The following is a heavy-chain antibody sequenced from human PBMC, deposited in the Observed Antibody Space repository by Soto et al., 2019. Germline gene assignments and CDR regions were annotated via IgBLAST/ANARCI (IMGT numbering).Heavy chain of an antibody. D-gene: IGHD2-2*01. J-gene: IGHJ6*02. V-gene: IGHV4-39*01. CDR3: ARHWYCSSTSCYYYYYYYGMDV. CDR1: GGCMSSSSYY. Sequence: ETLSLTCTVSGGCMSSSSYYWGWIRQPPGKGVEWIGSIYYSGSTYYNPSLKSRVTISVDTSKNQFSLKLSSVTAADTAVYYCARHWYCSSTSCYYYYYYYGMDVWGQGTTVTVSS. CDR2: IYYSGST.